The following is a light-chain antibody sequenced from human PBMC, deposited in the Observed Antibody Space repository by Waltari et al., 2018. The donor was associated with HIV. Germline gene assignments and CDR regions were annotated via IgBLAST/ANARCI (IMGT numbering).Light chain of an antibody. CDR3: GSYTASSTLDGV. CDR1: SSDDGWSNY. Sequence: QSALTQPASLSGSPVTSITIACPGTSSDDGWSNYVLWYPQNPGKAPKLMIYDVNKRPSGVPNRFSGSKSGKMASLTISGLQAEDEADYYCGSYTASSTLDGVFGTGTRVTVL. CDR2: DVN. V-gene: IGLV2-14*01. J-gene: IGLJ1*01.